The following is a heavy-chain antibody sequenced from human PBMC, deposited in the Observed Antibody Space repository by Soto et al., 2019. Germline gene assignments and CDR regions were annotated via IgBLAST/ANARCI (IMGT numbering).Heavy chain of an antibody. D-gene: IGHD3-3*01. J-gene: IGHJ4*02. CDR2: VYHTGRT. CDR3: ARDFAYFDS. Sequence: PSETLSLTCTVSGGSFKGGIYSWSWIRHPPGKGLEWIGYVYHTGRTSYNPSLKSRVSISMDTSKNQFSLNLDSVTAADTAVYFCARDFAYFDSWGQGTLVTVSS. CDR1: GGSFKGGIYS. V-gene: IGHV4-61*01.